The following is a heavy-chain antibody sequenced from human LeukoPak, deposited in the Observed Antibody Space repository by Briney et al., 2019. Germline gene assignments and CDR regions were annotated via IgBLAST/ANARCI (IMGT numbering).Heavy chain of an antibody. V-gene: IGHV3-53*01. D-gene: IGHD2-21*01. Sequence: GGSLRLSCVASGLTVSSNYVSWVRQAPGKGLEWVSVINSGGNTYYADSVKGRFTISRDNSKNTLYLQMNSLRAEDTAVYYCARQFWPLVIWGQGTLVTVSS. CDR2: INSGGNT. CDR3: ARQFWPLVI. J-gene: IGHJ4*02. CDR1: GLTVSSNY.